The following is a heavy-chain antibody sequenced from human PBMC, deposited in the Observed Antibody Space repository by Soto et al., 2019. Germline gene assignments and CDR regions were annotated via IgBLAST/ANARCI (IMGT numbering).Heavy chain of an antibody. V-gene: IGHV4-34*01. CDR1: GGSFSGYY. J-gene: IGHJ4*02. D-gene: IGHD6-13*01. CDR2: IDHSGST. CDR3: ASLRRIAAPGTSRWGSR. Sequence: QVQLQQWGAGLLKPSETLSLTCAVYGGSFSGYYWSSIRQPPGKGLEWIGEIDHSGSTNYNPSLNGQGTNSVDPSKNQFLLKLSSVTAADTAVYYCASLRRIAAPGTSRWGSRWGQGPLVTVSS.